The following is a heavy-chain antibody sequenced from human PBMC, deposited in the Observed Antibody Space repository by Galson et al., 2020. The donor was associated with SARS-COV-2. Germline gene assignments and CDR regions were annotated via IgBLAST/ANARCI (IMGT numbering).Heavy chain of an antibody. D-gene: IGHD2-2*01. J-gene: IGHJ3*02. CDR3: AAPYCSSTGGDDAFDI. V-gene: IGHV1-58*01. CDR1: RFTFTSSA. CDR2: IVVRSGNT. Sequence: SVKVSCKASRFTFTSSAVQWVRQARGQRLEWIGWIVVRSGNTNYAQKFQERVTITRDMSTSTAYMELSSLRSEDTAVYYCAAPYCSSTGGDDAFDIWGQGTMVTVSS.